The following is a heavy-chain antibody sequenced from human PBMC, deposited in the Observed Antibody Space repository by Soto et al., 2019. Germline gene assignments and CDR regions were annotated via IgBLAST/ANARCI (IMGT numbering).Heavy chain of an antibody. Sequence: GGSLRLSXAASGFTFSSYAMSWVRQAPGKGLEWVSAISGSGGSTYYADSVKGRFTISRDNSKNTLYLQMNSLRAEDTAVYYCAKDWVPNYYDSSGYGWGQGTLVTVSS. CDR2: ISGSGGST. V-gene: IGHV3-23*01. D-gene: IGHD3-22*01. CDR1: GFTFSSYA. J-gene: IGHJ4*02. CDR3: AKDWVPNYYDSSGYG.